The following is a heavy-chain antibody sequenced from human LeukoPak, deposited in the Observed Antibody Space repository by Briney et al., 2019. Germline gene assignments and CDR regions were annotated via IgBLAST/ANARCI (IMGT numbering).Heavy chain of an antibody. CDR1: GGSISTYS. Sequence: SEALSLTCTVSGGSISTYSWNWIRQPPGQGLEWIGYVNSNGGTYNNPSLKSRVTVSLDMSKNQFSLKLSSATAADTAVYYCARDAGGTWFDPWGQGILVTVSS. CDR2: VNSNGGT. CDR3: ARDAGGTWFDP. V-gene: IGHV4-59*01. J-gene: IGHJ5*02.